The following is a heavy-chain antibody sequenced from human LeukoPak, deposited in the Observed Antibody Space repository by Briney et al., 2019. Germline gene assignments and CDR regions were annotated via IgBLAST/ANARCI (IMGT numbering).Heavy chain of an antibody. Sequence: GGSLRLSCAASGFTFSNAWMSWVRQAPGKGLEWVGRIKSKTDGGTTDYAAPVKGRFTISRDDSKNTLYLQMNSLKTEDTAVYYCTTSPSYNWNYGDLDYWGQGTLVTVSS. D-gene: IGHD1-7*01. CDR1: GFTFSNAW. CDR2: IKSKTDGGTT. V-gene: IGHV3-15*01. J-gene: IGHJ4*02. CDR3: TTSPSYNWNYGDLDY.